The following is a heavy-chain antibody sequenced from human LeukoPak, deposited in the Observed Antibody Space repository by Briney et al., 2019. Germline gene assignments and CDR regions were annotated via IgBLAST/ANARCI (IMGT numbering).Heavy chain of an antibody. D-gene: IGHD3-22*01. Sequence: GESLKISCKGSGYSFTSYWIGWVRRMPGKGLEWMGIIYPGDSDTRYGPPFQGQVTISADKSISTAYLQWSSLKASDTAMYYCARIGYYYDSSGYYYYPTPFDYWGQGTLVTVSS. CDR1: GYSFTSYW. V-gene: IGHV5-51*01. CDR2: IYPGDSDT. J-gene: IGHJ4*02. CDR3: ARIGYYYDSSGYYYYPTPFDY.